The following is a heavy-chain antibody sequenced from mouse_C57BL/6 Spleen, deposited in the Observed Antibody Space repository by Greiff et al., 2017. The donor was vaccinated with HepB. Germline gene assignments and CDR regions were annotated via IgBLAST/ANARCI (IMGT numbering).Heavy chain of an antibody. CDR1: GFNIKNTY. D-gene: IGHD3-2*02. CDR3: ARSIRQLRIQDYYAMDY. J-gene: IGHJ4*01. V-gene: IGHV14-3*01. CDR2: IDPANGNT. Sequence: VQLQQSVAELVRPGASVKLSCTASGFNIKNTYMHWVRQRPEQGLEWIGRIDPANGNTKYAAKFQGKATITADTSSNTAYLQLSSLTSEDTAIYYCARSIRQLRIQDYYAMDYWGQGTSATVSS.